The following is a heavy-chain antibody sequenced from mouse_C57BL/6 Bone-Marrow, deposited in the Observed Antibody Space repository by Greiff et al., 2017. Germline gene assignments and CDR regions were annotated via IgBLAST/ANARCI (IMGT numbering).Heavy chain of an antibody. Sequence: QVQLQQPGAELVKPGASVTLSCKASGYTFTNYWMHWVKQRPGQGLEWLGMIHPNGGSPDYNEKFKSEATLSVDKSSRTAYMELSRLTSEDSAVYYWSRSYSYHDYTMYYWGQGTSVTGSS. CDR1: GYTFTNYW. D-gene: IGHD6-5*01. V-gene: IGHV1-64*01. J-gene: IGHJ4*01. CDR2: IHPNGGSP. CDR3: SRSYSYHDYTMYY.